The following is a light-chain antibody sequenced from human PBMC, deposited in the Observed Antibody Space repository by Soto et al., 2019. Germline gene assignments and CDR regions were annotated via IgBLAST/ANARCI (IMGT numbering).Light chain of an antibody. Sequence: QSALTQPASVSGSPGQSVPISCTGTSSEIGSYNYVSWYQHLPGKAPKLLIYDVSHRPSWVSDRFSGSKSGNTASLTISGLQAEDEGDYYCNSYTSRSTLYVFGTGTKVTVL. CDR1: SSEIGSYNY. J-gene: IGLJ1*01. CDR2: DVS. V-gene: IGLV2-14*03. CDR3: NSYTSRSTLYV.